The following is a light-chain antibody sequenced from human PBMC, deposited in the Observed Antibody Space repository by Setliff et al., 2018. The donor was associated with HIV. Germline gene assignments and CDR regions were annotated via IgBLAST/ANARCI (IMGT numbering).Light chain of an antibody. CDR1: RSDIGSSDS. CDR3: CSYGSSDTFV. CDR2: DVS. J-gene: IGLJ1*01. Sequence: QSALTQPASVSGSPGRSITVSCTGTRSDIGSSDSVSWYQQHPGKVPKLLIYDVSHRPSGVSDRFSASKSGNTASLTISGLQADDEADYYCCSYGSSDTFVFGTGTKGTVL. V-gene: IGLV2-14*03.